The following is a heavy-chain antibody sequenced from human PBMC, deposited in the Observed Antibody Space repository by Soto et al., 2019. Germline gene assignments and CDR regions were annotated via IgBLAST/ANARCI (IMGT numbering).Heavy chain of an antibody. CDR1: GGTFSSYA. V-gene: IGHV1-69*06. J-gene: IGHJ4*02. D-gene: IGHD3-9*01. Sequence: SVKVSCKASGGTFSSYAISWVRQAPGQGLEWMGGIIAIVGTANYAQKFQGRVTITADKSTSTDYMELRSQRSEDTPVYYCATHRSRDVLRYFVWFFDYWGQGTLVTVSS. CDR3: ATHRSRDVLRYFVWFFDY. CDR2: IIAIVGTA.